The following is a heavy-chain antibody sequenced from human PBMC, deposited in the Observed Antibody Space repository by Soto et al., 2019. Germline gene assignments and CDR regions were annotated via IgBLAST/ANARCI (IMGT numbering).Heavy chain of an antibody. Sequence: PSETLSLTCTVSGCSISSYYWSWIRQPPGKGLEWIGYIYYSGSTNYNPSLKSRVTISVDTSKNQFSLKLSSVTAADTAVYYCARGNLWFGEFPFDYWGQGTLVTVS. J-gene: IGHJ4*02. CDR2: IYYSGST. CDR3: ARGNLWFGEFPFDY. CDR1: GCSISSYY. V-gene: IGHV4-59*08. D-gene: IGHD3-10*01.